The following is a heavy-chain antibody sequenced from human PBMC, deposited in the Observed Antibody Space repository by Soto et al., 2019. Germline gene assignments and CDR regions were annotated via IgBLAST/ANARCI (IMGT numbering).Heavy chain of an antibody. CDR2: IIPIFNST. J-gene: IGHJ4*02. CDR1: GSRFSNYV. CDR3: AREGRGKKAGYNGLVSLGY. V-gene: IGHV1-69*06. D-gene: IGHD2-2*02. Sequence: SVKVSCKVSGSRFSNYVISWVRQAPGHGLEWLGRIIPIFNSTKYAQSFQGRVTITADRSTSTASLELSSLRSDDTAVYYCAREGRGKKAGYNGLVSLGYWGQGTLVTVSS.